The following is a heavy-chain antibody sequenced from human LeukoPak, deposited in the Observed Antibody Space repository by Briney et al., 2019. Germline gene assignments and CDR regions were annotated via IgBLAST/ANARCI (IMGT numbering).Heavy chain of an antibody. CDR1: GFTLSNYA. Sequence: GGSLRLSCAASGFTLSNYAMSWVRQTPGKGLEWVSSISAGGGGSYYADSVKGRFTISRDNSKNTLYLQMNSLRAEDTAVYYCAKDRGQYSGSYEDYWGQGTLVTVSS. CDR2: ISAGGGGS. J-gene: IGHJ4*02. D-gene: IGHD1-26*01. CDR3: AKDRGQYSGSYEDY. V-gene: IGHV3-23*01.